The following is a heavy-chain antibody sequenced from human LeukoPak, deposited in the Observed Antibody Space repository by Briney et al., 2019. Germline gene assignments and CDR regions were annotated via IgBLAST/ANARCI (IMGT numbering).Heavy chain of an antibody. D-gene: IGHD1-26*01. V-gene: IGHV3-23*01. CDR2: FGGDRVA. J-gene: IGHJ4*02. CDR1: GFPFSNNA. CDR3: TKDLLAWAFDY. Sequence: GGSLRLSRAASGFPFSNNAMSWVRQAPGKGLEWVSAFGGDRVAHYADSVKGRFTISKDDSKSTLYLQMNSLRAEDTGVYYCTKDLLAWAFDYWGQGILVTVSS.